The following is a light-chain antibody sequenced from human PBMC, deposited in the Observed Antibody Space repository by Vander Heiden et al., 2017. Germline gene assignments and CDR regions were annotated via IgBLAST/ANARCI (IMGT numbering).Light chain of an antibody. V-gene: IGLV2-8*01. CDR1: SSDVGGYKY. CDR2: EVT. Sequence: QSALTQPPSASGSPGQAVTVSCTGTSSDVGGYKYVSWYQQHPGNAPNLMIYEVTKRPSGVPDRFSGSKSGNTASLPVSGLQAEDEADYYCISYAGSNNLVFGGGTKLTVL. J-gene: IGLJ2*01. CDR3: ISYAGSNNLV.